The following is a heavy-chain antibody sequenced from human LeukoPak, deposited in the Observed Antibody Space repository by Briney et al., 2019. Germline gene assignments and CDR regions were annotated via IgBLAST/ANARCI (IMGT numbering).Heavy chain of an antibody. CDR2: INHSGST. CDR3: ARDTNYDILTGYYPYYFDY. V-gene: IGHV4-34*01. J-gene: IGHJ4*02. CDR1: GGSFSGYY. Sequence: SETLSLTCAVYGGSFSGYYWSWIRQPPGKGLEWIGEINHSGSTNYNPSLKSRVTISVDTSKNQFSLKLSSVTAADTAVYYCARDTNYDILTGYYPYYFDYWGQGTLVTVSS. D-gene: IGHD3-9*01.